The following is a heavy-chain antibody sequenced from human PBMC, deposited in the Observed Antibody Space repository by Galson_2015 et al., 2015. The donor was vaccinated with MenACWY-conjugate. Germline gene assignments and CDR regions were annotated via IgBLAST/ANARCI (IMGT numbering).Heavy chain of an antibody. J-gene: IGHJ6*02. D-gene: IGHD6-19*01. Sequence: SLRLSCAASGFAFSNYCMHWVRQAPGKGLECVSRTGAGGISIMYGDSVRGRFTISRDDAENTLYLQMDSLRADDTAVYFCVRGSSGWRGMDIWGQGTTVTVSS. V-gene: IGHV3-74*03. CDR1: GFAFSNYC. CDR3: VRGSSGWRGMDI. CDR2: TGAGGISI.